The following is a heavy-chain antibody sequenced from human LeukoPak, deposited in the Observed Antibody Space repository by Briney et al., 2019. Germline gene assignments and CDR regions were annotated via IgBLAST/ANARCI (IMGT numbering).Heavy chain of an antibody. Sequence: PGGSLRLSCAASGFTFSSYAMHWVRQAPGKGLEGVAFIRFDGSNKYFADSVKGRITISRDNSKNTLYLQMNSLRAEDTAVYYCAKERGSWYEGIDYWGQGTLVTVSS. J-gene: IGHJ4*02. CDR2: IRFDGSNK. D-gene: IGHD2-15*01. CDR1: GFTFSSYA. CDR3: AKERGSWYEGIDY. V-gene: IGHV3-30*02.